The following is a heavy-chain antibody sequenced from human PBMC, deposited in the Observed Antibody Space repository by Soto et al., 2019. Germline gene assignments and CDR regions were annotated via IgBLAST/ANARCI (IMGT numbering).Heavy chain of an antibody. D-gene: IGHD4-17*01. CDR2: VNPNSGGT. Sequence: GASVKVSCKASGFTDYYIHWVRQAPGQGLEWMGWVNPNSGGTNYAQKFQGRVAMTRDTFVSTAYMELTRLQSDDTAVYYCAREGSADYGSYGMDVWGQGTTVTVSS. CDR1: GFTDYY. V-gene: IGHV1-2*02. J-gene: IGHJ6*02. CDR3: AREGSADYGSYGMDV.